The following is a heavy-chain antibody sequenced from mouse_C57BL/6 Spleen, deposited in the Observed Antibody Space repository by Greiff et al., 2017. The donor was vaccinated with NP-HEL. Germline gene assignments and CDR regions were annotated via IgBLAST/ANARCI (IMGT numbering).Heavy chain of an antibody. J-gene: IGHJ3*01. V-gene: IGHV5-4*01. Sequence: EVKLVESGGGLVKPGGSLKLSCAASGFTFSSYAMSWVRQTPEKRLEWVATISDGGSYTYYPDNVKGRFTISRDNAKNNLYLQMSHLKSEDTAMYYCARDPRSSPFAYWGQGTLVTVSA. D-gene: IGHD1-1*01. CDR3: ARDPRSSPFAY. CDR2: ISDGGSYT. CDR1: GFTFSSYA.